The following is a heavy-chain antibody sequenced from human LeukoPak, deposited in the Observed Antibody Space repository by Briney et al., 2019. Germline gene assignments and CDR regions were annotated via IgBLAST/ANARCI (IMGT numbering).Heavy chain of an antibody. V-gene: IGHV1-8*01. CDR1: GYTFTSYG. CDR3: ARARKGYSYGLYYYFGMDV. J-gene: IGHJ6*02. Sequence: ASVKVSCKASGYTFTSYGINWVRQATGQGLEWMGWMNPNSGNTGYAQKFQGRVTMTRNTSISTAYMELSSLRSDDTAVYYCARARKGYSYGLYYYFGMDVWGQGTTVTVSS. D-gene: IGHD5-18*01. CDR2: MNPNSGNT.